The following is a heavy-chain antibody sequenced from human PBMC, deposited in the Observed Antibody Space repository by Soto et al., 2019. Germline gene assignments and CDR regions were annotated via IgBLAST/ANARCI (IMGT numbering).Heavy chain of an antibody. Sequence: QVQLVQSGAEVKKPGSSVKVSCKASGGTFSSYAISWFRQAPGQGLEWMGGIIPIFGTANYAQKVQGRVTITADESTNTAYIEVRSVRSEDTAVYSSTKESDDSSGYPRSNYYYYGMDVWGQGNTDTVSA. J-gene: IGHJ6*01. CDR3: TKESDDSSGYPRSNYYYYGMDV. V-gene: IGHV1-69*01. D-gene: IGHD3-22*01. CDR1: GGTFSSYA. CDR2: IIPIFGTA.